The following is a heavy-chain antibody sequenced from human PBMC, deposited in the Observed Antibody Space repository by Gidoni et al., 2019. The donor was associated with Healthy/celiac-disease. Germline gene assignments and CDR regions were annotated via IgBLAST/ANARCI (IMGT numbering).Heavy chain of an antibody. CDR1: VSTFPSYD. CDR3: TRENYYDSGGYSTSPGFDP. V-gene: IGHV1-8*01. J-gene: IGHJ5*02. CDR2: MNPNSGNT. Sequence: QLQLVQSGAEEKKPGASANVSCKASVSTFPSYDINWVPQATGQGLEWKGWMNPNSGNTDYAQKLQGRVNMTRNTSISTAYMELSSLRSEDTAVYYCTRENYYDSGGYSTSPGFDPWGQGTLVTVSS. D-gene: IGHD3-22*01.